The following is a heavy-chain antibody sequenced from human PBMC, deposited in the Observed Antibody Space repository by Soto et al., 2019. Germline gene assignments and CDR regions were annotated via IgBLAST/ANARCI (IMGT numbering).Heavy chain of an antibody. D-gene: IGHD5-12*01. Sequence: PSETLSLTCTVSGGSITSGDYYWSWIRQPPGKGLEWIGYIYYSGSTYYNPSLKSRVTISVDTSKNQFSLKLSSVTAADTAVYYCARLEMATTPGGDYWGQGTLVTVSS. CDR1: GGSITSGDYY. CDR3: ARLEMATTPGGDY. CDR2: IYYSGST. J-gene: IGHJ4*02. V-gene: IGHV4-30-4*01.